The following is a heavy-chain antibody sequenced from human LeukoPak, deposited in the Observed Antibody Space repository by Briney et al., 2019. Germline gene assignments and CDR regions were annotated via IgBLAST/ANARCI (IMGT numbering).Heavy chain of an antibody. CDR3: ARGTGYCSSTSCYTAYLTWFDP. D-gene: IGHD2-2*02. J-gene: IGHJ5*02. V-gene: IGHV4-4*09. Sequence: SETLSLTCTVSGGSINSYYWSWIRQPPGKGLEWIGYIYTSGSTNYNPSLKSRVTISVDTSKNQFSLKLSSVTAADTAVYYCARGTGYCSSTSCYTAYLTWFDPWGQGTLVTVSS. CDR2: IYTSGST. CDR1: GGSINSYY.